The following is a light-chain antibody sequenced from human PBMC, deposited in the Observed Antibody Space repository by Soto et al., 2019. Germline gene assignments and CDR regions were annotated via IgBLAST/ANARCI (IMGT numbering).Light chain of an antibody. CDR1: SSDVGTYNY. V-gene: IGLV2-14*03. Sequence: QSALTQPASVSGSPGQSITISCTGTSSDVGTYNYVSWYQQHPGKVPKLIIYDVNNRPSGVSNRFSGSKSGNTASLTISGLQAEDEADYYCCSYTSSSTWVFGGGTKLTVL. CDR3: CSYTSSSTWV. J-gene: IGLJ3*02. CDR2: DVN.